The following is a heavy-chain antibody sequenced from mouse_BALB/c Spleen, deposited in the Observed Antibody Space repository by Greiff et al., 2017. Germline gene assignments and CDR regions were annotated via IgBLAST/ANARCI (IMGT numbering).Heavy chain of an antibody. J-gene: IGHJ4*01. D-gene: IGHD4-1*01. CDR1: GYSITSDYA. CDR2: ISYSGST. V-gene: IGHV3-2*02. Sequence: EVKLVESGPGLVKPSQSLSLTCTVTGYSITSDYAWNWIRQFPGNKLEWMGYISYSGSTSYNPSLKSRISITRDTSKNQFFLQLNSVTTEDTATYYCARSLGRAMDYWGQGTSVTVSS. CDR3: ARSLGRAMDY.